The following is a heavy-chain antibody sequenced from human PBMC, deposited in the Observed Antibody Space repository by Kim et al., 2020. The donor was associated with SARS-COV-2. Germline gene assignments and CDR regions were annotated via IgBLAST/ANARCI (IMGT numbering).Heavy chain of an antibody. CDR1: GFTFSNYA. D-gene: IGHD1-26*01. J-gene: IGHJ4*02. CDR2: ISGNGGRT. V-gene: IGHV3-64*01. Sequence: GGSLRLSCAASGFTFSNYAMHWVSQAPGKGLECVSGISGNGGRTKYGNSMKGRFTISRDNSRNTLYLQMGRLRTDDIAVYYCARDWWERDESWGPLGFWGQGALVTVSS. CDR3: ARDWWERDESWGPLGF.